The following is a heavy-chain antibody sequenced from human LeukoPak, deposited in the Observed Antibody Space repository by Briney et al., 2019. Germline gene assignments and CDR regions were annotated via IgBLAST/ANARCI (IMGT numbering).Heavy chain of an antibody. CDR1: GGSISSGGYY. CDR2: IYYSGST. V-gene: IGHV4-31*03. J-gene: IGHJ3*02. D-gene: IGHD1-26*01. Sequence: SQTLSLTCTVSGGSISSGGYYWSWIRQHPGTGLEWIGYIYYSGSTNYNPSLKSRVTISVDTSKNQFSLKLSSVTAADTAVYYCARVIVGAYGRDRAFDIWGQGTMVTVSS. CDR3: ARVIVGAYGRDRAFDI.